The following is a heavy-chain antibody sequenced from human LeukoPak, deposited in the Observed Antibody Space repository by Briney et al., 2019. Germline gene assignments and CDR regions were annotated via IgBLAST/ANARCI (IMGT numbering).Heavy chain of an antibody. V-gene: IGHV1-18*01. CDR2: ISAYNGNT. J-gene: IGHJ5*02. Sequence: ASVKVSCKASGYTFTDYGISWVRQAPGQGLEWMGWISAYNGNTNYAQKLQGRVTMTTDTFTSTAYMELRSLRSDDTAVYYCARAPLNSGSYNGWFDPWGQGTQVTVSS. CDR3: ARAPLNSGSYNGWFDP. D-gene: IGHD1-26*01. CDR1: GYTFTDYG.